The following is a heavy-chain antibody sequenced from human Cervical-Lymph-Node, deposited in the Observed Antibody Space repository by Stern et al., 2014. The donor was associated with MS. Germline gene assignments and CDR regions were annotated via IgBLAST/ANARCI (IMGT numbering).Heavy chain of an antibody. V-gene: IGHV1-69*06. CDR1: GGNFSVLA. J-gene: IGHJ5*02. D-gene: IGHD1-1*01. CDR3: ALLSYNSGPES. CDR2: INQILETA. Sequence: QVQLVQSGAEVKKPESSVKVSCQASGGNFSVLAISWVRQAPGQRLEWMRGINQILETATYAQKFQGRVTIAADRSTSRVHMEMTSLRGEDTAVFYCALLSYNSGPESWGQGTLVTVSS.